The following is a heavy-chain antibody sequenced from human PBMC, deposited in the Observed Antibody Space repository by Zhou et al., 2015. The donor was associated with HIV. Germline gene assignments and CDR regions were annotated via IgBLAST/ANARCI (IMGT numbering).Heavy chain of an antibody. CDR2: ISAHNGNT. CDR1: GYTFTNYG. V-gene: IGHV1-18*01. J-gene: IGHJ6*02. CDR3: ARDQQDCSGGSCYSDYYYYGMDV. Sequence: QVEVVQSGAEMKNPGASVKVSCKASGYTFTNYGITWVRQAPGQGLEWMAWISAHNGNTNYAQKFQGRVTMTTDTSTNTAYMELRDLRSDDTAVYYCARDQQDCSGGSCYSDYYYYGMDVVGTKGTRSPSP. D-gene: IGHD2-15*01.